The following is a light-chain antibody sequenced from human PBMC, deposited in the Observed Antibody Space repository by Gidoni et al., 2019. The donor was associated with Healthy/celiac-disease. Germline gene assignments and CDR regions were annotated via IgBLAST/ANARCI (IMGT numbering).Light chain of an antibody. Sequence: EIVMPQPPATLSVSPGERATLSCRASQSVSSNLAWYQQKPGQAPRLLIYGASTRATGIPARFSGSGSGTEFTLTISSLQSEDFAVYYCQQYNNWPLTFGGXTKVEIK. CDR1: QSVSSN. J-gene: IGKJ4*02. V-gene: IGKV3-15*01. CDR2: GAS. CDR3: QQYNNWPLT.